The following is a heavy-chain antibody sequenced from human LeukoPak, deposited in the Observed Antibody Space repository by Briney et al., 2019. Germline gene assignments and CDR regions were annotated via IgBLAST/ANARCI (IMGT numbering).Heavy chain of an antibody. J-gene: IGHJ5*02. V-gene: IGHV3-30-3*01. CDR1: GFTFSSNA. CDR3: ARQIGNWFDP. D-gene: IGHD2/OR15-2a*01. Sequence: GGSLSLSWAASGFTFSSNAIHWVRQAPAKGLEWVAVISYDGSNKYYADSVKGRFTISRDNSKNTLYLQMNSLRAEDTAVYYCARQIGNWFDPWGQGTLVTVSS. CDR2: ISYDGSNK.